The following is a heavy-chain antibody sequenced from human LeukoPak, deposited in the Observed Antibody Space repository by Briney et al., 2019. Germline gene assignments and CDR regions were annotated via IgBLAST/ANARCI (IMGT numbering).Heavy chain of an antibody. V-gene: IGHV1-2*02. Sequence: GASVKVSCKASGYIFTDYYMYWVRQAPGQGLEWMGWIIPNSGGANYAQKFQGRVTITRNTSISTAYMELSSLRSEDTAVYYCARRRLLTAPSWFDPWGQGTLVTVSS. D-gene: IGHD6-25*01. J-gene: IGHJ5*02. CDR1: GYIFTDYY. CDR2: IIPNSGGA. CDR3: ARRRLLTAPSWFDP.